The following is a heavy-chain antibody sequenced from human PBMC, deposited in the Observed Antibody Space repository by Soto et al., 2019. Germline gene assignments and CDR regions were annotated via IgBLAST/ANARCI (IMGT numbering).Heavy chain of an antibody. CDR1: GGSFSGHF. J-gene: IGHJ4*02. CDR2: INHSGST. V-gene: IGHV4-34*01. D-gene: IGHD2-21*01. CDR3: ARGISSIVEAQRDAPDKYYFDS. Sequence: QVQLQQWGAGLLKPSEPLSLTCAVYGGSFSGHFWSWIRQPPGKGLEWIGEINHSGSTNFNASLKSRVTVSVDTSKNQFSLKVNSLTAADTAVYYCARGISSIVEAQRDAPDKYYFDSWGQGTVVTVSS.